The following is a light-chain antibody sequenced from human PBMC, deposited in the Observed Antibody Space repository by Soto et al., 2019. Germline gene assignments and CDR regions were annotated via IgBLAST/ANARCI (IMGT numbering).Light chain of an antibody. CDR1: QTISTY. J-gene: IGKJ4*01. Sequence: DIQLTQSPSSLSASVGDRVSITCRTSQTISTYLNWYHHRPGQAPKLLIYSISNLQSGVPSRFSDGGAGTEFTLTISSLQPEDFGSYSCQQTYNRPPTFGGGTRVQIK. V-gene: IGKV1-39*01. CDR3: QQTYNRPPT. CDR2: SIS.